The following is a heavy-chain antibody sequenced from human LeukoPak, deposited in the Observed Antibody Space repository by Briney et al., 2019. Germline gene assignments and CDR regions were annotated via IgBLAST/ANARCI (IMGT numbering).Heavy chain of an antibody. D-gene: IGHD2-21*02. CDR2: ISSSSSYI. V-gene: IGHV3-21*01. Sequence: GGSLRLSCAASGFTFSSYSMNWVRQAPGKGLEWVSSISSSSSYIYYADSVKGRFTISRDNAKNSLYLQMNSLRAEDTAVYYCARSGLAYRGGDCYEPYAEYFQHWGQGTLVTVSS. CDR3: ARSGLAYRGGDCYEPYAEYFQH. CDR1: GFTFSSYS. J-gene: IGHJ1*01.